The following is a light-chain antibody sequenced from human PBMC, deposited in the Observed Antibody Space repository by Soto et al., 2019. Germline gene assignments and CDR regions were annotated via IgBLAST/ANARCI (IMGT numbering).Light chain of an antibody. CDR3: QQYNSYSGT. J-gene: IGKJ1*01. CDR1: QSISTY. CDR2: GAS. Sequence: DIQMTQSQSSLSESVGDRVTIPFRASQSISTYLNWYQQKPGKAPKLLIYGASSLQSGVPSRFSGSGSGTEFTLTISSLQPDDFATYYCQQYNSYSGTFGQGTK. V-gene: IGKV1-16*01.